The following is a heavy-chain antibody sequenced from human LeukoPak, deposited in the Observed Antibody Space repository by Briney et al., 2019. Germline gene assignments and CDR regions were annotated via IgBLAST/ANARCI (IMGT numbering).Heavy chain of an antibody. Sequence: SETLSLTCTVSGGSISSYYWSWIRQPPGKGLEWIGYIYYSGSTNYNPSLKSRVTISVDTSKNQFSLKLSSVTAADTAVYYCARHIGGSDFDWLDYYYYYYGMDVWGQGTTVTVSS. J-gene: IGHJ6*02. V-gene: IGHV4-59*08. CDR2: IYYSGST. D-gene: IGHD3-9*01. CDR1: GGSISSYY. CDR3: ARHIGGSDFDWLDYYYYYYGMDV.